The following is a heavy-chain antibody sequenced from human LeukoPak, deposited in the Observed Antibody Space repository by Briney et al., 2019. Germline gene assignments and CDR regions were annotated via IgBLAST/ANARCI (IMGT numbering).Heavy chain of an antibody. CDR3: ASGPGTSVIRGVSPKY. CDR2: INHRGVT. J-gene: IGHJ4*02. Sequence: SETLSLTCAVYGGSFSGYFCWIRQSPGKGLEWIGEINHRGVTNYRPSLGGRVSIFTDRSLNQFSLRLTSVTAADTGTYYCASGPGTSVIRGVSPKYWGQGTPVTVSS. D-gene: IGHD3-10*01. V-gene: IGHV4-34*01. CDR1: GGSFSGYF.